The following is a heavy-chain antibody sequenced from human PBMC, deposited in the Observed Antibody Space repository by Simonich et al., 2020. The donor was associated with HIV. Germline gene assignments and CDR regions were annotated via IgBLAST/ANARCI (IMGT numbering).Heavy chain of an antibody. CDR2: SIPMFGTA. CDR3: ARVSPPESFRTTVTTHFDY. D-gene: IGHD4-4*01. V-gene: IGHV1-69*13. J-gene: IGHJ4*02. Sequence: QVQLVQSGAEVKKPGSSVKVSCKVSGGTFSNYAISWLRQAPGQGLEGMGSSIPMFGTANSAQKCQGRVTITADKSTRTAYMELNSLKSEDTAVYYCARVSPPESFRTTVTTHFDYWGQGTLVTVSS. CDR1: GGTFSNYA.